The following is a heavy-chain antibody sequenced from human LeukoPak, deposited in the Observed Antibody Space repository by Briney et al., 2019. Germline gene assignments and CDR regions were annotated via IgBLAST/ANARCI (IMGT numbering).Heavy chain of an antibody. D-gene: IGHD3-9*01. V-gene: IGHV4-59*01. J-gene: IGHJ6*03. CDR1: GGSISSYY. CDR3: AREAPRADILTGYYLYYYYYMDV. Sequence: SETLSLTCTVAGGSISSYYWSWIRQPPGKGLEWIGYIYYSGSTNYNPSLKRRVTISVDTSKNQFSLKLSSVTAADTAVYYCAREAPRADILTGYYLYYYYYMDVWGKGTTVTVSS. CDR2: IYYSGST.